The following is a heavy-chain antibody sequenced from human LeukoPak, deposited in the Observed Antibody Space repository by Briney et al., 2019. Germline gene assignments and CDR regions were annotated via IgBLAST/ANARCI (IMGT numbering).Heavy chain of an antibody. CDR1: GFTFSSYW. J-gene: IGHJ3*02. CDR3: AKEYPGDIVVVVAATPVGAFDI. CDR2: ISGSGGST. Sequence: LSGGSLRLSCAASGFTFSSYWMSWVRQAPGKGLEWVSAISGSGGSTYYADSVKGRFTISRDNSKNTLYLQMNSLRAEDTAVYYCAKEYPGDIVVVVAATPVGAFDIWGQGTMVTVSS. V-gene: IGHV3-23*01. D-gene: IGHD2-15*01.